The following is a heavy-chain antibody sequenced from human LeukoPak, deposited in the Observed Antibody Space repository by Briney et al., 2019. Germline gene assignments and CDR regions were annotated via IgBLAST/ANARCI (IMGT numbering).Heavy chain of an antibody. Sequence: AGGSLRLSCAASGFTFDDYAMHWVRQAPGKGLEWVSGLTWNSGSIDYADSVKGRFTISRDNAQNSLYLQMNSLRAEDTALYYCAKDTRGILTGYYNTAFDYWGQGTLVTVSS. J-gene: IGHJ4*02. CDR2: LTWNSGSI. D-gene: IGHD3-9*01. CDR1: GFTFDDYA. V-gene: IGHV3-9*01. CDR3: AKDTRGILTGYYNTAFDY.